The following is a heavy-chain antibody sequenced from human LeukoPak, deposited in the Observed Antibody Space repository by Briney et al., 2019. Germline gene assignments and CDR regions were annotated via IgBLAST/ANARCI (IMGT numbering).Heavy chain of an antibody. D-gene: IGHD5-24*01. J-gene: IGHJ4*02. V-gene: IGHV3-21*01. CDR2: ISSSSSYI. CDR3: ARDLGWLQLNY. CDR1: GFTFSSYS. Sequence: GGSLRLSCASFGFTFSSYSMNWVRQAPGKGLEWVSSISSSSSYIYYADSVKGRFTISRDNAKNSLYLQMNSLRAEDTAVYYCARDLGWLQLNYWGQGTLVTVSS.